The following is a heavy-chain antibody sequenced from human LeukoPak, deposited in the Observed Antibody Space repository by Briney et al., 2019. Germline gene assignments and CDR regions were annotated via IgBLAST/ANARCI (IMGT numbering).Heavy chain of an antibody. Sequence: GGSLRLSCAASGFTFSSYGMHWVRQAPGKGLEWVAVIWYDGSNKYYADSVKGRFTISRDNSKNTLYLQMNSLRAGDTAVYYCAREAGLRFLEWLLEYFDYWGQGTLVTVSS. CDR2: IWYDGSNK. CDR3: AREAGLRFLEWLLEYFDY. D-gene: IGHD3-3*01. V-gene: IGHV3-33*01. J-gene: IGHJ4*02. CDR1: GFTFSSYG.